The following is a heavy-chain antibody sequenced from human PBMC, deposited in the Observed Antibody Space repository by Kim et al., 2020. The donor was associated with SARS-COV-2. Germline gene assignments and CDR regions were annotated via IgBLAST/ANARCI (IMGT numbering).Heavy chain of an antibody. CDR3: AKDSATYYYDSSGSLY. CDR2: ISGSGGST. V-gene: IGHV3-23*01. CDR1: GFTFSSYA. Sequence: GGSLRLSCAASGFTFSSYAMSWVRQAPGKGLEWVSAISGSGGSTYYADSVKGRFTISRDNSKNTLYLQMNSLRAEDTAVYYCAKDSATYYYDSSGSLYWGQGTLVTVSS. D-gene: IGHD3-22*01. J-gene: IGHJ4*02.